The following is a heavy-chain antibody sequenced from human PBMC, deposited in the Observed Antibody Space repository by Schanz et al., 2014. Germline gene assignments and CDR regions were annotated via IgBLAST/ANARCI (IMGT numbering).Heavy chain of an antibody. CDR1: GSTFTSYA. CDR2: INPNSGGT. CDR3: ARDYYDILTGYPYDTFDI. V-gene: IGHV1-2*06. J-gene: IGHJ3*02. Sequence: QVQLVQSGAEVRKPGSSVRVSCKASGSTFTSYAFSWVRQAPGQGLEWMGRINPNSGGTNYAQKFQGRVTMTRDTSISTAYMELRRLRSDDTAVYYCARDYYDILTGYPYDTFDIWGQGTMVTVSS. D-gene: IGHD3-9*01.